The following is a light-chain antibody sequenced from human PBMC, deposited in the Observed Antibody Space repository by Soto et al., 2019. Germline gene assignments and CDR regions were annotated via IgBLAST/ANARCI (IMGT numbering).Light chain of an antibody. CDR2: EVS. V-gene: IGLV2-8*01. CDR3: SSYAGSNNLV. Sequence: QSALTQPPSASGSPGQSVTISCTGTSSDVGGYNYVSWYQQHPGKAPKLMIYEVSKRPSGVPDRFSGSKSGNTASLTVSGLQDEDEADYYCSSYAGSNNLVFGGGTKLTAL. CDR1: SSDVGGYNY. J-gene: IGLJ2*01.